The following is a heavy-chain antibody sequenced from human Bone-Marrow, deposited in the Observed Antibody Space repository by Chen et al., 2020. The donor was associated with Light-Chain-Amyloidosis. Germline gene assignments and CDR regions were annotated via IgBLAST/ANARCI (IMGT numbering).Heavy chain of an antibody. CDR3: ARAWGSSSGSLEY. Sequence: AGGGGAGSSSHWWSGVRQPRGKGLEWIGEIYHSGSTNYNPSLKSRVTISVDKSKNQFSLNLSSVTAADTAVYYCARAWGSSSGSLEYWGQGTLVTVSS. CDR1: GGAGSSSHW. J-gene: IGHJ4*02. V-gene: IGHV4-4*02. CDR2: IYHSGST. D-gene: IGHD6-19*01.